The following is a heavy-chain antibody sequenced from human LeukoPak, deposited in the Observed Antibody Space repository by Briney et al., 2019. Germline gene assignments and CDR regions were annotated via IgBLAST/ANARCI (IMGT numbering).Heavy chain of an antibody. CDR3: AREDIVVVPAARANWFDP. Sequence: PSETLSLTCAVYGGSLSGYYWSWIRQPPGKGLEWIGEINHSGSTNYNPSLKSRVTISVDASKNQFSLKLSSVTAADTAVYYCAREDIVVVPAARANWFDPWGQGTLVTVSS. J-gene: IGHJ5*02. CDR1: GGSLSGYY. D-gene: IGHD2-2*01. CDR2: INHSGST. V-gene: IGHV4-34*01.